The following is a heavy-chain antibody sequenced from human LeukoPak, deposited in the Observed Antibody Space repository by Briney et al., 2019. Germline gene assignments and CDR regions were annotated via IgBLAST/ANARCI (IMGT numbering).Heavy chain of an antibody. CDR2: VHKVGST. Sequence: SETLSLTCTVSGVSTTNGIYYWGWIRQSPGKGLEWIGSVHKVGSTYYNLSLRSRVTMSIDTSKNQFSLRLNSVTAADPAVYYCARHAAYTSGWHFYLDHWGQGILVTVSS. D-gene: IGHD6-19*01. V-gene: IGHV4-39*01. J-gene: IGHJ4*02. CDR3: ARHAAYTSGWHFYLDH. CDR1: GVSTTNGIYY.